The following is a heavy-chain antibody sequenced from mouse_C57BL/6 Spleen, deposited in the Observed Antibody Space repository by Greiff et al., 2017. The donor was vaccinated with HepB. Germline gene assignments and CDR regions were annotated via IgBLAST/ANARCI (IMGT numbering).Heavy chain of an antibody. CDR3: ARMGQYDYDGYYFDY. Sequence: EVQLQESGPELVKPGASVKISCKASGYSFTDYNMNWVQQSNGKSLEWIGVINPNYGTTSYNLKFKGKATLTVDQSSSTAYMQLNSLTSEDSAVYYWARMGQYDYDGYYFDYWGQGTTLTVSS. V-gene: IGHV1-39*01. D-gene: IGHD2-4*01. CDR1: GYSFTDYN. CDR2: INPNYGTT. J-gene: IGHJ2*01.